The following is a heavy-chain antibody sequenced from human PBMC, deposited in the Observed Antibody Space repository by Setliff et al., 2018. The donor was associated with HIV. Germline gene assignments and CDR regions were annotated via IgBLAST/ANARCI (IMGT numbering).Heavy chain of an antibody. V-gene: IGHV1-8*02. CDR1: GYTFTSYD. CDR2: RNPNSGNT. J-gene: IGHJ3*02. CDR3: AGGGGGYYYVGAVDI. D-gene: IGHD3-22*01. Sequence: GAAVKVSCKASGYTFTSYDINWVRQATGQGLEWMGWRNPNSGNTGYAQKFQGRVTMTGNTSTSTAYMELRSLRSEDTAVYYCAGGGGGYYYVGAVDIWGQGTVVTVSS.